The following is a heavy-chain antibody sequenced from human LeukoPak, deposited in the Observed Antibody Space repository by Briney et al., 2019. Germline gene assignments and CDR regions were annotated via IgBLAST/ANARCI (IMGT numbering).Heavy chain of an antibody. V-gene: IGHV4-4*07. D-gene: IGHD3-22*01. J-gene: IGHJ4*02. CDR2: AYTSGST. CDR1: GGSISSYY. Sequence: SETLSLTCTVSGGSISSYYWSWIRQPAGKGLEWVGRAYTSGSTNYNPSLRRRVTMSVDTSKNQFSLKLSSVTAADTAVYYCATSHQTDYYDSSGYGFDYWGQGTLVTVSS. CDR3: ATSHQTDYYDSSGYGFDY.